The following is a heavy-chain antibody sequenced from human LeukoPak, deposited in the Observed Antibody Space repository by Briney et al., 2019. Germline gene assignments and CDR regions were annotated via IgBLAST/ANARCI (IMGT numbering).Heavy chain of an antibody. CDR3: ARSYSNHLFGMDV. J-gene: IGHJ6*02. D-gene: IGHD4-11*01. V-gene: IGHV3-66*01. Sequence: PGGSLRLSCEASGFIVTSYYMTWVRHAPGKGLEWVSVIYSGGTTYYADSVKGRVAISRDNSKNTVFLQMNSVRAEDTAVYYCARSYSNHLFGMDVWGQGTTVTVPS. CDR1: GFIVTSYY. CDR2: IYSGGTT.